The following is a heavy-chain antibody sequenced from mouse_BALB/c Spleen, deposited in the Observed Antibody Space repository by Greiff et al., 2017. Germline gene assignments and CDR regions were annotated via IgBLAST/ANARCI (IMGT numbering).Heavy chain of an antibody. CDR3: ARYLYYGWASFAY. CDR1: GFSLTSYG. J-gene: IGHJ3*01. V-gene: IGHV2-9*02. Sequence: QVQLKESGPGLVAPSQSLSITCPVSGFSLTSYGVHWVRQPPGKGLEWLGVLGAGGSTNYNSALMSRMSISKDNSKSQVFLKMNSLQTDDTAMYYCARYLYYGWASFAYWGQGTLVTVSA. CDR2: LGAGGST. D-gene: IGHD1-2*01.